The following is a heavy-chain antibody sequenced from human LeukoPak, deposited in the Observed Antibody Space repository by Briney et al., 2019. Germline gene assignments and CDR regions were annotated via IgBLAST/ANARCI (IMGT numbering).Heavy chain of an antibody. CDR1: GFTFSSYG. CDR2: ISYDGSNK. Sequence: GGSLRLSCAASGFTFSSYGMHWVRQAPGKGLEWVAVISYDGSNKYYADSVKGRFTISRDNSKNTLYLQMNSLRAEDTAVYYCAKDKGVGGAFHIWGQGTMVTVSS. V-gene: IGHV3-30*18. CDR3: AKDKGVGGAFHI. J-gene: IGHJ3*02. D-gene: IGHD2-15*01.